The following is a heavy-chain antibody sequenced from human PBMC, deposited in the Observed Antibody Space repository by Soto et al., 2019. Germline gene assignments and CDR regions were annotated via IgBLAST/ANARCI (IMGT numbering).Heavy chain of an antibody. V-gene: IGHV4-31*11. J-gene: IGHJ4*02. CDR1: GAYMRNDYYY. CDR2: MHHSGRT. D-gene: IGHD2-15*01. Sequence: QVQLQESGPGLVKPSQTLSLTCAVSGAYMRNDYYYWSWVRQKPGKDLEWIGHMHHSGRTHYNPSLKSRVDISVDTSKNQFSLYLNSVTAADTAVYYCARWVEVSLDYFDSWGQGTPVTVSS. CDR3: ARWVEVSLDYFDS.